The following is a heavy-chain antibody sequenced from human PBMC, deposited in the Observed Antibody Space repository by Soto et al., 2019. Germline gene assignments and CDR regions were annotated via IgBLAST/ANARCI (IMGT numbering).Heavy chain of an antibody. D-gene: IGHD3-22*01. V-gene: IGHV3-7*01. J-gene: IGHJ4*02. CDR3: ARDRDSSGSGSFDY. CDR1: GFTFSSFW. Sequence: EVQLVESGGGLVQPGGSLRLSCAASGFTFSSFWMTWVRQAPGKGLEWVANIKEDGSEKKYVDSVKGRFTISRDNAKKSLYLQMNSLRVEDTAVYYCARDRDSSGSGSFDYWGQGTLVTVSS. CDR2: IKEDGSEK.